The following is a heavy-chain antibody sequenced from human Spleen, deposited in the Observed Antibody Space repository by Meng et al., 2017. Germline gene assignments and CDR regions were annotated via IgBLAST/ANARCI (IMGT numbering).Heavy chain of an antibody. CDR2: IHPRDSDT. CDR3: AKYVSGSYYWDAFDI. Sequence: GESLKISCKTSGYSFTNYWIGWVRQMPGKGLEWMGIIHPRDSDTGYSPSFRGHVTISVDKSINTAYLQWRSLKASDTAMYYCAKYVSGSYYWDAFDIWGQGTMVTVSS. V-gene: IGHV5-51*01. D-gene: IGHD3-10*01. J-gene: IGHJ3*02. CDR1: GYSFTNYW.